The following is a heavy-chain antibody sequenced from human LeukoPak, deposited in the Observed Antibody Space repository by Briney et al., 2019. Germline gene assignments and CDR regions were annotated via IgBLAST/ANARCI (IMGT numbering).Heavy chain of an antibody. CDR2: IKQDGSEK. D-gene: IGHD6-19*01. J-gene: IGHJ5*02. V-gene: IGHV3-7*01. Sequence: GGSLRLSCAASGFTFSSYWMSWVRQAPGKGLEWVANIKQDGSEKYYVDSVKGRFTISRDNSKNTVFLQMNSLRVEDTAVYYCARDLGYSSGWSGFDPWGQGTLVTVSS. CDR3: ARDLGYSSGWSGFDP. CDR1: GFTFSSYW.